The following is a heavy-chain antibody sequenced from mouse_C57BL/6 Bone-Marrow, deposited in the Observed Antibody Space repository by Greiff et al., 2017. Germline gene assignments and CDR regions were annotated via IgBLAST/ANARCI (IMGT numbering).Heavy chain of an antibody. CDR1: GYTFTSYW. CDR3: ARDRITTVVADY. J-gene: IGHJ2*01. Sequence: VQLQQPGAELVKPGASVKMSCKASGYTFTSYWITWVKQRPGQGLEWIGDIYPGSGSTNYNEKFKSKATLTVDTSSSTAYMQLSSLTSEDSAVYYCARDRITTVVADYWGQGTTLTVSS. CDR2: IYPGSGST. V-gene: IGHV1-55*01. D-gene: IGHD1-1*01.